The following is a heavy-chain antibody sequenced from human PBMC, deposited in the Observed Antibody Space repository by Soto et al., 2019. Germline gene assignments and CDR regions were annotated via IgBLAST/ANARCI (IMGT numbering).Heavy chain of an antibody. CDR1: GGSISSGGYS. CDR2: IYHSGST. V-gene: IGHV4-30-2*01. CDR3: GRERAEVYVFWIFFNPSSFAG. D-gene: IGHD3-3*01. J-gene: IGHJ4*02. Sequence: PSETLSLTCAVSGGSISSGGYSWSWIRQPPGKGLEWIGYIYHSGSTYYNPSLKSRVTISVDTSKNQFSLKLSSVTAADTAVYYCGRERAEVYVFWIFFNPSSFAGGGQGILAT.